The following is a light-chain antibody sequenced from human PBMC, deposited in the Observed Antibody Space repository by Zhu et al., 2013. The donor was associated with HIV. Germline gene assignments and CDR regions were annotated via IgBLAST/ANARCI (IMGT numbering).Light chain of an antibody. V-gene: IGKV3-11*01. CDR3: QQYGSTPQT. Sequence: IVLTQSPATLSLSPGERATLSCRASHNVYSHLAWYQQRPGQAPRLLIYDASNRATGVPARFSGSGSGTDFTLTISILEPEDFAVYYCQQYGSTPQTFGQGTKVEIE. CDR1: HNVYSH. J-gene: IGKJ1*01. CDR2: DAS.